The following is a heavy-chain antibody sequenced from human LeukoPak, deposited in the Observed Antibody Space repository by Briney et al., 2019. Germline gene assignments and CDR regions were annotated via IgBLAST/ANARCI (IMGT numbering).Heavy chain of an antibody. D-gene: IGHD3-9*01. V-gene: IGHV4-59*08. CDR3: ARHVWLQPFDY. CDR1: GGSMNSYY. J-gene: IGHJ4*02. CDR2: TYYSGST. Sequence: SETLSLTCSVSGGSMNSYYWSWIRQSPGKGLEWIGYTYYSGSTNYNPSLKSRVTISVDTSKNQFSLKLSSVTAADTAVYYCARHVWLQPFDYWGQGTLVTVSS.